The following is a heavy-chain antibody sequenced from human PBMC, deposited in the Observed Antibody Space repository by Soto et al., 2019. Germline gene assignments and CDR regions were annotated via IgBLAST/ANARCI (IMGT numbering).Heavy chain of an antibody. CDR2: ISGSGGDT. V-gene: IGHV3-23*04. D-gene: IGHD6-6*01. CDR1: GFIFGSYA. CDR3: AKGGRSSSGLDFDY. J-gene: IGHJ4*02. Sequence: EVQLVESGGDLVQPGGSLRLSCAASGFIFGSYAMSWVRQAPGKGLEWVSTISGSGGDTFYADSVKGRFTISRDNSKYTLSLQMDTLRAEDTAVYYCAKGGRSSSGLDFDYWGQGTLVTVSS.